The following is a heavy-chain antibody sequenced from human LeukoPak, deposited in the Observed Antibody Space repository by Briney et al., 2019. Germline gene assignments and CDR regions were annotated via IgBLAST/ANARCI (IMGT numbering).Heavy chain of an antibody. CDR1: GDSFSSNSAA. V-gene: IGHV6-1*01. J-gene: IGHJ4*02. CDR2: TYYRSKWYN. CDR3: ARDKMGEGVYPDYFDY. D-gene: IGHD5/OR15-5a*01. Sequence: SQTLSLTCAISGDSFSSNSAAWNWIRQSPSRGLEWLGRTYYRSKWYNDYAVSVKSRITINPDTSKNQFSLQLNSVTPEDTAVYYCARDKMGEGVYPDYFDYWGQGTLVTVSS.